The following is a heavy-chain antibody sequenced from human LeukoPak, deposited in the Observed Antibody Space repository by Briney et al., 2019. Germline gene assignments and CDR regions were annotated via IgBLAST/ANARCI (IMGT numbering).Heavy chain of an antibody. Sequence: SVKVSCKASGGTFSSYAISWVRQAPGQGLEWMGRIIPILGIANYAQKFQGRVTITADKSTSTAYMELSSLRSKDTAVYYCARDVDTPWAFDYWGQETLVTVSS. D-gene: IGHD5-18*01. CDR1: GGTFSSYA. V-gene: IGHV1-69*04. J-gene: IGHJ4*02. CDR3: ARDVDTPWAFDY. CDR2: IIPILGIA.